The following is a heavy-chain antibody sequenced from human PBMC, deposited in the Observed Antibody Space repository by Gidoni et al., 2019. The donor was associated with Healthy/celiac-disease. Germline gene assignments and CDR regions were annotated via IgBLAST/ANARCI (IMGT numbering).Heavy chain of an antibody. V-gene: IGHV4-4*07. J-gene: IGHJ6*02. D-gene: IGHD6-19*01. Sequence: TNYNPSLKSRVTMSVDTSKNQFSLKLSSVTAADTAVYYCARGMTVAGNYYYYGMDVWGQGTTVTVSS. CDR2: T. CDR3: ARGMTVAGNYYYYGMDV.